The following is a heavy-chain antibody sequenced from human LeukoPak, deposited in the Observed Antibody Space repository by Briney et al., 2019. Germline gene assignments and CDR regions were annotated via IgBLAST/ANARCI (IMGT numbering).Heavy chain of an antibody. D-gene: IGHD3-10*01. CDR1: GFTFDDYG. CDR3: ARSFGSGSFHYYYYYGMDV. CDR2: INWNGGST. Sequence: GGSLRLSCAASGFTFDDYGMSWVRHAPGKGLEWVSGINWNGGSTGYADSVKGRFTISRDNAKNSLYLQMNSLRAEDTALYHCARSFGSGSFHYYYYYGMDVWGQGTTVTVSS. J-gene: IGHJ6*02. V-gene: IGHV3-20*01.